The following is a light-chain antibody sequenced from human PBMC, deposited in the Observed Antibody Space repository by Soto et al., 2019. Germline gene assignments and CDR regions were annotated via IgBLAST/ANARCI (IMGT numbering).Light chain of an antibody. CDR1: NIGSKS. CDR2: DDS. J-gene: IGLJ1*01. V-gene: IGLV3-21*02. CDR3: QVWDSSSHHPYV. Sequence: SYELTQTPSVAVAPGQTARITCGGNNIGSKSVHWYQKRPGEAPVLVVYDDSDRPSGIPEQFSGSNAGNPATLTISRVEAGDEADYYSQVWDSSSHHPYVSGTGTKVPVL.